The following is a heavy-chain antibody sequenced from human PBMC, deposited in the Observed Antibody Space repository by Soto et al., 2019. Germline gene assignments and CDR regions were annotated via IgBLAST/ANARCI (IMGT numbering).Heavy chain of an antibody. J-gene: IGHJ4*02. CDR1: GFTCGDEA. CDR2: IRSNTYDGTT. CDR3: TRASYYYDSSDYYRGDYFDY. Sequence: GGSLRLAWTTSGFTCGDEAMSWVRQAPGKGLEWVGFIRSNTYDGTTEYAASVKGRFTISRDDSKSIAYLQMTSLKTEDTAVYYCTRASYYYDSSDYYRGDYFDYWGQGTLVTVSS. V-gene: IGHV3-49*04. D-gene: IGHD3-22*01.